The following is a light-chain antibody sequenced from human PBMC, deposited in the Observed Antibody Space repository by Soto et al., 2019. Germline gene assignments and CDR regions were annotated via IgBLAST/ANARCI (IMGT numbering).Light chain of an antibody. CDR3: QQRTNWLT. CDR1: QTVSTY. CDR2: DAS. V-gene: IGKV3-11*01. Sequence: EIVLTQSPATLSLSPGERATLSCRASQTVSTYLAWYQQKPGQAPRLLIYDASNRATGIPARFSGSGSGTDFTLTISSLEPEDFAVYYCQQRTNWLTFGPGTKVEI. J-gene: IGKJ3*01.